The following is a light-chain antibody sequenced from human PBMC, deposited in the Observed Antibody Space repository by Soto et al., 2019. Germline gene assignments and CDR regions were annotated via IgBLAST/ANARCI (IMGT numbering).Light chain of an antibody. Sequence: QSALTQTASVSGSPGQSITISCTGTSSDVGAHKFVSWFQQHPGKAPKLIMYEGSYRPSGVSNRFSGSKSGNTASLTILGLRSEDEADYYCSSRTTNTTVVFGGGTKVTVL. V-gene: IGLV2-14*01. CDR2: EGS. CDR3: SSRTTNTTVV. CDR1: SSDVGAHKF. J-gene: IGLJ2*01.